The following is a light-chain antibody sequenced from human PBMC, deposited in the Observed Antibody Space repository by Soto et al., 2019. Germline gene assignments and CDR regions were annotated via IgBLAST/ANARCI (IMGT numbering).Light chain of an antibody. CDR1: QSIRNNY. Sequence: ENVVTQSPGTLSLSPGEIATLSCRTSQSIRNNYLAWYQQKRGQAPRLLMFAASSRAPGIPDRFSGSGSGTDFTLTISRLEPEDFVVYYCQQYGDSPETFGQGTNLEIK. J-gene: IGKJ2*01. CDR3: QQYGDSPET. CDR2: AAS. V-gene: IGKV3-20*01.